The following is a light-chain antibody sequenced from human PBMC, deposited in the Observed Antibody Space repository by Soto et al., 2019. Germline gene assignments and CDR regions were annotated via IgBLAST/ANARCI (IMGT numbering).Light chain of an antibody. Sequence: EIVLTQSPATLSLSPGERATLSCRASQSVSSYLAWYQQKPGQAPRLLIYDASNRATGIPARFSGSGSGTASPLTISSLEPEVFAVYYCQQRSNWPPYTFGRGTKLEIK. V-gene: IGKV3-11*01. CDR1: QSVSSY. CDR3: QQRSNWPPYT. J-gene: IGKJ2*01. CDR2: DAS.